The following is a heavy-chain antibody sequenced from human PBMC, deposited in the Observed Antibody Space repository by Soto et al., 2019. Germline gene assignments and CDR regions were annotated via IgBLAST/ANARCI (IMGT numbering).Heavy chain of an antibody. D-gene: IGHD3-22*01. J-gene: IGHJ3*01. V-gene: IGHV1-69*01. Sequence: QVQLVQSGAEVKKPGSSVRVSCKASGGTFSDYAITWVRQAPGQGLEWMGGIIPIFGTTNYAQKFQGRVSITAAESTGTAYMELSSLRSEDSAIYYCARDRPYYHDSSGYYSQNAFDVWGQGTMVTVSP. CDR3: ARDRPYYHDSSGYYSQNAFDV. CDR2: IIPIFGTT. CDR1: GGTFSDYA.